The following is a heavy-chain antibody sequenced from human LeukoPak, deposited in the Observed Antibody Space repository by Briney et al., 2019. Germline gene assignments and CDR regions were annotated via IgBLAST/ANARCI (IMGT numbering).Heavy chain of an antibody. CDR1: GGSISSISYY. CDR2: IYTAGSS. J-gene: IGHJ4*02. Sequence: SETLSLTCTVSGGSISSISYYWSWIRQPAGKGLEWIGRIYTAGSSNYNPSLKSRVTMSLDTSKNQFFLRLSSVTAADTAMYYCARDYSSSWGTKGGFDYWGQGTLVTVSS. D-gene: IGHD6-13*01. CDR3: ARDYSSSWGTKGGFDY. V-gene: IGHV4-61*02.